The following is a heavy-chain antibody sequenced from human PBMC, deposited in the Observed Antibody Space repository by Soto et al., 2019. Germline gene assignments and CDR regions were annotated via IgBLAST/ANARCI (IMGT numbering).Heavy chain of an antibody. D-gene: IGHD6-19*01. CDR1: GYRFTDYW. CDR3: ARPSSNGGWGLLDY. CDR2: INPGDSDT. J-gene: IGHJ4*02. V-gene: IGHV5-51*01. Sequence: EVHLVQSGAEVKKPGESLKISCNGSGYRFTDYWIGWVRQMPEKGLEWMGIINPGDSDTIFSPSFQGQVTISADKSIRTAYLQWSSLKASDTAMYYCARPSSNGGWGLLDYWGQGSLVTGSS.